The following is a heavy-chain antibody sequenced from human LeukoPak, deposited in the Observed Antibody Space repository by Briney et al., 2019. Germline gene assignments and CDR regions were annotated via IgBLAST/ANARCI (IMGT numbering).Heavy chain of an antibody. D-gene: IGHD6-13*01. V-gene: IGHV4-34*01. CDR1: GGSFSGYY. CDR2: INHSGST. CDR3: AREHSSSFFDY. Sequence: SETLSLTCAVYGGSFSGYYWSWIRQPPGKGLEWIGEINHSGSTNYNPSLKSRVTISVDTSKNQFSLKLNSVTAADTAVYYCAREHSSSFFDYWGQGTLVTVSS. J-gene: IGHJ4*02.